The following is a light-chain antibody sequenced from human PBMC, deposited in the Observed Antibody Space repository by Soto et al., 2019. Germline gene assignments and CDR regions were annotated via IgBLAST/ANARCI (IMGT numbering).Light chain of an antibody. J-gene: IGKJ3*01. CDR2: DAS. V-gene: IGKV3-15*01. CDR3: QQYNTWPLT. CDR1: QSVSSN. Sequence: ETVMTQSPATLSVSPGERPTLSCRASQSVSSNLAWYQQKPGQAPRLLIYDASTRATGIPARFSGSGSGTAFTLTISSLQSEDFAVYYCQQYNTWPLTFGPGTKVEIK.